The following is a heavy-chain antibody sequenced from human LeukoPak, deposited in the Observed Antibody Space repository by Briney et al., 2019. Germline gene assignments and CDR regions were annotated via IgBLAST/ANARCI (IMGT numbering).Heavy chain of an antibody. CDR1: GFTFSNAW. D-gene: IGHD3-16*02. CDR2: IKSKTDGGTT. CDR3: TTDKPDYVWGSYRYFGGGIDY. Sequence: GGSLRLSCAASGFTFSNAWMSWVRQAPGKGLEWVGRIKSKTDGGTTDYAAPVKGRFTISRDDSKNTLYLQMNSLETEDTAAYYCTTDKPDYVWGSYRYFGGGIDYWGQGTLVTVSS. V-gene: IGHV3-15*01. J-gene: IGHJ4*02.